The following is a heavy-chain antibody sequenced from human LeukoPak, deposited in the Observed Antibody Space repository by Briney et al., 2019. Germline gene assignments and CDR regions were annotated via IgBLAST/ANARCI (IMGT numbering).Heavy chain of an antibody. V-gene: IGHV3-15*01. CDR3: TTGLIAVAGTGS. D-gene: IGHD6-19*01. CDR2: IKSRTDGGTT. CDR1: GFTFSNAW. J-gene: IGHJ5*02. Sequence: PGGSLRLSCAASGFTFSNAWMSWVRQAPGKGLEWVGRIKSRTDGGTTDYAAPVKGRFTISRDDSKNTLYLQMNSLKTEDTAVYYCTTGLIAVAGTGSWGQGTLVTVSS.